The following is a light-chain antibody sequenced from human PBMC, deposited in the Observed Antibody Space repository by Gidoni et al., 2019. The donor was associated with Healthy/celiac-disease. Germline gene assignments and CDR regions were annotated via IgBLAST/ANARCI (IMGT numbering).Light chain of an antibody. CDR3: QQRS. Sequence: EIVLTQSPATLSLSPGERATISCRASQSVSSYFAWYQQKPGQAPRLLIYDASNRATGIPARFSGSGSGTDCTPTIRSLEPEDFAVYYCQQRSFGGGTKVEIK. V-gene: IGKV3-11*01. CDR1: QSVSSY. CDR2: DAS. J-gene: IGKJ4*02.